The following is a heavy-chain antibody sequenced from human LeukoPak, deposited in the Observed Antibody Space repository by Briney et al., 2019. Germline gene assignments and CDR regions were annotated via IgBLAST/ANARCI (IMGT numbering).Heavy chain of an antibody. J-gene: IGHJ4*02. V-gene: IGHV4-59*01. D-gene: IGHD2-21*02. CDR3: ALRGVVVTAIDY. CDR1: GGSISSYY. CDR2: IYYSGST. Sequence: SETLSLTCTVSGGSISSYYWSWIRQPPGKGLEWIGYIYYSGSTNYNPSLKSRVTISVDTSKNQFSLKLSSVTAADTAVYYCALRGVVVTAIDYWGQGTLVTVSS.